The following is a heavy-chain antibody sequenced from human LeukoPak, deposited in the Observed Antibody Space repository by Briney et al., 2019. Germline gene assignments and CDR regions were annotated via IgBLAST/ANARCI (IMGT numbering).Heavy chain of an antibody. CDR2: IYYSGST. V-gene: IGHV4-59*01. CDR1: GGSISNNY. Sequence: PSETLSLTCTVSGGSISNNYWNWIRQPPGKGLEWIGYIYYSGSTNYNPSLKSRVTISVDTSKNQFSLKLSSVTAADTAVYYCARELVATGVYFDYWGQGTLVTVSS. D-gene: IGHD5-12*01. CDR3: ARELVATGVYFDY. J-gene: IGHJ4*02.